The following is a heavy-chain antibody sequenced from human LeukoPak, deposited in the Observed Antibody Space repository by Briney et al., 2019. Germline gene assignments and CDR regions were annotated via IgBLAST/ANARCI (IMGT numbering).Heavy chain of an antibody. J-gene: IGHJ4*02. Sequence: GESLKISCKGSGYSFTSYWIGWVRQMPGKGLEWMGIIYPGDSKTRYSSSFQGQVTISADKSISTAYLQWRSLKASDTAMYYCARQWYEDTAMVDYWGQGTLVTVSS. CDR2: IYPGDSKT. D-gene: IGHD5-18*01. CDR1: GYSFTSYW. CDR3: ARQWYEDTAMVDY. V-gene: IGHV5-51*01.